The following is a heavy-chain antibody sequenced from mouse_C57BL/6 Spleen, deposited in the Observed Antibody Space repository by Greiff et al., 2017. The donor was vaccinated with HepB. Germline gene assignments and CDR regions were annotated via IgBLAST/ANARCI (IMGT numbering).Heavy chain of an antibody. CDR1: GYTFTSYW. CDR3: ARSSYGNYPFAY. J-gene: IGHJ3*01. CDR2: IYPGSGSP. V-gene: IGHV1-55*01. Sequence: VQLQQPGAELVKPGASVKMSCKASGYTFTSYWITWVKQRPGQGLEWIGDIYPGSGSPNYNAKFKSKATLTVDTSSSTAYLQLSSLTSEDSAVYYCARSSYGNYPFAYWGQGTLVTVSA. D-gene: IGHD2-10*02.